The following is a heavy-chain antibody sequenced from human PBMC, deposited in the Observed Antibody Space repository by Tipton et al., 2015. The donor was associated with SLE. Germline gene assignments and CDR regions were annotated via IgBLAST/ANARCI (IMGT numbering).Heavy chain of an antibody. V-gene: IGHV4-59*11. J-gene: IGHJ3*02. CDR3: ARAGLRFLDKGAFDT. CDR1: GGSLRSHY. Sequence: TLSLTCTVSGGSLRSHYWSWIRPPPGKGLEWIGYIYYSGSTNYNPSLKSRVTISVDTSKNQFSLKLSSVTAADTAVYYCARAGLRFLDKGAFDTWGQGTMVTVSS. CDR2: IYYSGST. D-gene: IGHD3-3*01.